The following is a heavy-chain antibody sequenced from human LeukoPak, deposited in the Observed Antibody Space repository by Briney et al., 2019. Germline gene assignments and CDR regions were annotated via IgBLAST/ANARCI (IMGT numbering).Heavy chain of an antibody. CDR3: ARDQDSSGYYSGLFDY. D-gene: IGHD3-22*01. CDR1: GFTFSSYG. CDR2: IWYDGSNK. V-gene: IGHV3-33*01. Sequence: GGSLRLSCAASGFTFSSYGMHWVRQAPGKGLEWVAVIWYDGSNKYYADSVKGRFTISRDNSKNTLYLQMNSLRAEDTAVYYCARDQDSSGYYSGLFDYWGQGTLVTVSS. J-gene: IGHJ4*02.